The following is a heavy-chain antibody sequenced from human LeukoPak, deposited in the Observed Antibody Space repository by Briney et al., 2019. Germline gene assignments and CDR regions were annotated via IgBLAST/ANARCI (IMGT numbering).Heavy chain of an antibody. CDR1: GFTFSDYW. D-gene: IGHD3-10*01. Sequence: GGSLRLSCAASGFTFSDYWMHWVRQAPGKGLVWVSRIDKGGSYSTYADSVRGRFTISRDNAKNTLYLQMNSLRAEDTAVYYCARAPTLYGSGPVLDYWGQGTLVTVSS. J-gene: IGHJ4*02. V-gene: IGHV3-74*01. CDR3: ARAPTLYGSGPVLDY. CDR2: IDKGGSYS.